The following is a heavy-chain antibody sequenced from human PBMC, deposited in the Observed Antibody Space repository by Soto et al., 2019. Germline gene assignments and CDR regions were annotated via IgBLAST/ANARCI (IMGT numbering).Heavy chain of an antibody. V-gene: IGHV3-33*01. J-gene: IGHJ6*02. CDR2: IWYDGSNK. Sequence: GGSLRLSCAASGFTFSSYGMHWVRQAPGKGLKWVAVIWYDGSNKYYADSVKGRFTISRDNSKNTLYLQMNSLRAEDTAVYYCARVRTAVKGGNYYGMDVWGQGTTVTVSS. D-gene: IGHD2-21*02. CDR1: GFTFSSYG. CDR3: ARVRTAVKGGNYYGMDV.